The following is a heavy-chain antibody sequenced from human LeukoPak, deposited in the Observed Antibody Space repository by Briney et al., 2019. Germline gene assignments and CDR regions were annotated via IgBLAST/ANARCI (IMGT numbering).Heavy chain of an antibody. CDR1: GFTFDDYA. V-gene: IGHV3-9*01. D-gene: IGHD6-19*01. CDR3: AKDISSGLDSHFDY. CDR2: ISWNSGSI. Sequence: GRSLRLSRAASGFTFDDYAMHWVRQAPGKGLEWVSGISWNSGSIGYADSVKGRFTISRDNAKNSLYLQMNSLRAEDTALYYCAKDISSGLDSHFDYWGQGTLVTVSS. J-gene: IGHJ4*02.